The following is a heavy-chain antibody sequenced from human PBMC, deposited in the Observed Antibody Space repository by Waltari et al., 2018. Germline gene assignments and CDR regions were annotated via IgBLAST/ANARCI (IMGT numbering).Heavy chain of an antibody. V-gene: IGHV3-21*01. D-gene: IGHD3-16*01. CDR2: ISSRSTYI. CDR1: GFIFNTFA. Sequence: EVQLVESGGGLVKPGGSLRLSCAASGFIFNTFAMNWVRQAPGKGLVWVLSISSRSTYIYYADSVKGRFTISRDNARSSLFLQMNSLRAEDTAVYYCARDEGGQYQGDFDYWGQGTLVSVSS. J-gene: IGHJ4*02. CDR3: ARDEGGQYQGDFDY.